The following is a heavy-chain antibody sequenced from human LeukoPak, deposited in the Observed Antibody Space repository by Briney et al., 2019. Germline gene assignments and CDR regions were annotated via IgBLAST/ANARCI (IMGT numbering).Heavy chain of an antibody. CDR2: IYYSGST. Sequence: SETLSLTCTVSGGSISSSSYYWGWIRQPPGKGLEWIGSIYYSGSTYYNPSLKSRVTISVDTSRNQFSLKLSSVTAADMAVYYCASEGRDFWSGYSYYYGMDVWGQGTTVTVSS. CDR1: GGSISSSSYY. CDR3: ASEGRDFWSGYSYYYGMDV. V-gene: IGHV4-39*01. J-gene: IGHJ6*02. D-gene: IGHD3-3*01.